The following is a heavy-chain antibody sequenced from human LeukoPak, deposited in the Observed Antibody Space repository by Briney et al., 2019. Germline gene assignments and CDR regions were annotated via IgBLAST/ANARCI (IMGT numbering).Heavy chain of an antibody. D-gene: IGHD5-12*01. Sequence: ASVKVSCKASGYTFTGYYMHWVRQAPGQGLEWMGWISAYNGNTNYAQKLQGRVTMTTDTSTSTAYMELRSLRSDDTAVYYCARDGPYGGYVNWGQGTLVTVSS. CDR3: ARDGPYGGYVN. V-gene: IGHV1-18*04. CDR1: GYTFTGYY. J-gene: IGHJ4*02. CDR2: ISAYNGNT.